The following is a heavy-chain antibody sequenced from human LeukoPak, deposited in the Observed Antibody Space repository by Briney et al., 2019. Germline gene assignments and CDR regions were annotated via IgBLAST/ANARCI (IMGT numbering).Heavy chain of an antibody. J-gene: IGHJ3*02. CDR1: GGSFSGYY. CDR3: ARHRPRYRATVATGYAFDI. V-gene: IGHV4-34*01. CDR2: INHSGST. Sequence: SETLSLTCAVYGGSFSGYYWSWIRQPPGKGLEWIGEINHSGSTNYNPSLKSRVTISVDTSKNQFSLKLSSVTAADTAVYYCARHRPRYRATVATGYAFDIWGQGTMVTVSS. D-gene: IGHD5-12*01.